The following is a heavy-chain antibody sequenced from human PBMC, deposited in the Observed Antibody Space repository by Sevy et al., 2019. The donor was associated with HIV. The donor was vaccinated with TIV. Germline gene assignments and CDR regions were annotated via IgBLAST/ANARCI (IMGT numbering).Heavy chain of an antibody. CDR2: IYSGGST. D-gene: IGHD3-10*01. V-gene: IGHV3-53*01. CDR1: GFTVSSNY. J-gene: IGHJ5*02. Sequence: QLGGSLRLSCAASGFTVSSNYMSWVRQAPGKGLEWVSVIYSGGSTYYADSVKGRFTISRDNSKNTLYLQMNSLRAEDTAVYYCARVWGGSGSLLAPGNWFDPWGQGTLVTVSS. CDR3: ARVWGGSGSLLAPGNWFDP.